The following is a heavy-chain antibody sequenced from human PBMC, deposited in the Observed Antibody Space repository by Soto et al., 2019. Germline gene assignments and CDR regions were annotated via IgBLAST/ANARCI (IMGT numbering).Heavy chain of an antibody. Sequence: QITLKESGPTLVKPTQTLTLTCTFSGFSLSTSGVGVGWIRQPPGKALEWLALIYWDDDKRYSPSLKSRLTITKDTSKNQVVLTMTNMDPVETATYYCAHGIGYCSGGSCYGNYYGMDVWGQGPTVTVSS. CDR2: IYWDDDK. J-gene: IGHJ6*02. CDR1: GFSLSTSGVG. CDR3: AHGIGYCSGGSCYGNYYGMDV. V-gene: IGHV2-5*02. D-gene: IGHD2-15*01.